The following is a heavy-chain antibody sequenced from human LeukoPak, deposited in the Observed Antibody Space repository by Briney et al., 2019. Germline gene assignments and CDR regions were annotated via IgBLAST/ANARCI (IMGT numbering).Heavy chain of an antibody. Sequence: GGSLRLSCAASGFSFSRYGMAWFRQIPGKGLEWVSTINDNSRNTHYADSVKARFTISRDNSKNTLHLQMHSLRVEDTALYYCTKDAGPVYDWFDPWGPGTRVTVSS. J-gene: IGHJ5*02. V-gene: IGHV3-23*01. CDR3: TKDAGPVYDWFDP. D-gene: IGHD5/OR15-5a*01. CDR1: GFSFSRYG. CDR2: INDNSRNT.